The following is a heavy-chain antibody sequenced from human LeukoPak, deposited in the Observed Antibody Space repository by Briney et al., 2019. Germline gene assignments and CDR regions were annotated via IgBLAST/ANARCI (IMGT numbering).Heavy chain of an antibody. J-gene: IGHJ4*02. CDR2: TIQGGSEK. CDR3: AKGPRRGARVDYSDF. D-gene: IGHD4-17*01. V-gene: IGHV3-7*01. Sequence: GGSLRLSCAASGFTFSRHWMTWVRQAPGEGLEWMASTIQGGSEKYYADSVKGRSTVSRDDAKRSLYLQMDRLRADRTSVYYCAKGPRRGARVDYSDFWGQGTKVTVSS. CDR1: GFTFSRHW.